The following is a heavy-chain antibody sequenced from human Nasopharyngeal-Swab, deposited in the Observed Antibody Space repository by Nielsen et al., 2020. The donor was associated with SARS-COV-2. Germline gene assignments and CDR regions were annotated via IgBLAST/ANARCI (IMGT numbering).Heavy chain of an antibody. V-gene: IGHV3-23*01. D-gene: IGHD1-26*01. CDR1: GFTFSSYA. J-gene: IGHJ4*02. CDR3: AKVSWEWELLRWYFDY. Sequence: GSLRLSCAASGFTFSSYAMSWVRQAPGKGLEWVSAISGSGGSTYYADSVKGRFTISRDNSKNTLYLQMNSLRAEDTVVYYCAKVSWEWELLRWYFDYWGQGTLVTVSS. CDR2: ISGSGGST.